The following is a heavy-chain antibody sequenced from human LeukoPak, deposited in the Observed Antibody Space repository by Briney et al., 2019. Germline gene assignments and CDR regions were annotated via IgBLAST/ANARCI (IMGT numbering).Heavy chain of an antibody. Sequence: SETLSLTCTVSGGSISSYYWSWIRQPPGKGLEWIGYIYYSGSTNYNPSLKSRVTISVDTSKNQFSLKLSSVTAADTAVYYCARRYGDYELRANWFDPWGQGTLVTVSS. CDR1: GGSISSYY. D-gene: IGHD4-17*01. CDR2: IYYSGST. CDR3: ARRYGDYELRANWFDP. V-gene: IGHV4-59*01. J-gene: IGHJ5*02.